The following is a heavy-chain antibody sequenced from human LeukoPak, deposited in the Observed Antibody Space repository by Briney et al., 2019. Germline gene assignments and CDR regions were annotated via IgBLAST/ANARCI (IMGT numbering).Heavy chain of an antibody. CDR1: GGSMSSYY. V-gene: IGHV4-59*01. J-gene: IGHJ4*02. CDR2: IYYSGST. CDR3: ARGPPYSSSEGY. Sequence: SETLSLTCTVSGGSMSSYYWSWIRQPPGKGLEWIGYIYYSGSTNYNPSLKSRVTISVDTSKNQFSLKLSSVTAADTAVYYCARGPPYSSSEGYWGQGTLVTVSS. D-gene: IGHD6-13*01.